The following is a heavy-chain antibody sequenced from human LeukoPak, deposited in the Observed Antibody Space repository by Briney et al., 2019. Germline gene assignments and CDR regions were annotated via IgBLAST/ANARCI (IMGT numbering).Heavy chain of an antibody. J-gene: IGHJ6*03. CDR1: GRSISSSSYS. CDR2: IYYSGST. CDR3: ARLWLRLYYMDV. V-gene: IGHV4-39*01. Sequence: SSETLSLTCTVSGRSISSSSYSWGWIRQPPGKGLEWIGSIYYSGSTYYNPSLKRRVTISVDTSKNQFYLKLSSVTAADKAVYYCARLWLRLYYMDVWGKGTTVTVSS. D-gene: IGHD5-12*01.